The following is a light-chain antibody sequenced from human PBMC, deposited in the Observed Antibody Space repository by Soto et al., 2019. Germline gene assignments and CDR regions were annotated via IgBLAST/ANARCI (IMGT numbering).Light chain of an antibody. Sequence: QSALTQPASVSGSPGQSITISCTGTSSDGGGYNYVSWSQQHPGKAPQLMIYEVSNRPSGVSNRFSGSKSGNTASLTISGLQAEDEADYYCSSYTSSSTDVFGTGTKATVL. CDR1: SSDGGGYNY. V-gene: IGLV2-14*01. CDR2: EVS. CDR3: SSYTSSSTDV. J-gene: IGLJ1*01.